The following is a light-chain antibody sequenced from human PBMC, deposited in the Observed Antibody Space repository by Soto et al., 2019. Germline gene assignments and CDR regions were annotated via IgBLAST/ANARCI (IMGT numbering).Light chain of an antibody. V-gene: IGKV3-11*01. Sequence: EIVLTQSPATLSLSPGESATLSCRASQSVRSYLAWYQQKPGQAPRLLIYDASTRAPGIPARFSGSGSGTDFTLTISSLEPEDFAVYYCQQFSSYPLTFGGGTKVDIK. CDR3: QQFSSYPLT. J-gene: IGKJ4*01. CDR2: DAS. CDR1: QSVRSY.